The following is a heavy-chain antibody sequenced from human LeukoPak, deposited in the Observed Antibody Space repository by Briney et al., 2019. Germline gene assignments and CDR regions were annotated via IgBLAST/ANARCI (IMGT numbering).Heavy chain of an antibody. CDR1: GGSFSGYY. D-gene: IGHD3-16*01. CDR3: ARDSMPDYVWAFDI. CDR2: IYTSGST. V-gene: IGHV4-4*07. J-gene: IGHJ3*02. Sequence: SETLSLTCAVYGGSFSGYYWSWIRQPAGKGLEWIGRIYTSGSTNYNPSLKSRVTISVDTSKNQFSLKLSSVTAADTAVYYCARDSMPDYVWAFDIWGQGTMVTVSS.